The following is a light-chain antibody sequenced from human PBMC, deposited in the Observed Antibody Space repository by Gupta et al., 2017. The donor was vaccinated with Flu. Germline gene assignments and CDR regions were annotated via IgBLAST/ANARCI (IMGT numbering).Light chain of an antibody. V-gene: IGKV3-15*01. CDR3: QQDNKWPCT. CDR1: QRINSE. J-gene: IGKJ3*01. Sequence: EIVMTQSTNTLSVSTGESDNLSCRASQRINSELVWYQQSPVQPPRLLINGAVTRDTGVPDSFSGSGSGSEYTLTIDSLQSDDFAVYYCQQDNKWPCTFGHGTKVDFK. CDR2: GAV.